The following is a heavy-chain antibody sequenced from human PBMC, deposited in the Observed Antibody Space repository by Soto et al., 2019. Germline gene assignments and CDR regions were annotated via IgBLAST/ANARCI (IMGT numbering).Heavy chain of an antibody. J-gene: IGHJ4*02. CDR2: MEPSTGRT. CDR1: GYSFTSLD. V-gene: IGHV1-8*01. D-gene: IGHD6-19*01. Sequence: ASVKVSCKASGYSFTSLDINWVRQTAGQGLEWMGWMEPSTGRTGYAQKFQGRVTMTRDTSINTAYMELTNLTSDETAFYYCARGVSARVDYWGQGTLVTVSS. CDR3: ARGVSARVDY.